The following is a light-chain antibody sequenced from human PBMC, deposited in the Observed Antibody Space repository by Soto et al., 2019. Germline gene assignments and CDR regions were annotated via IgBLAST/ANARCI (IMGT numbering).Light chain of an antibody. V-gene: IGKV2-28*01. CDR1: QSLLHSNGYNY. J-gene: IGKJ2*01. CDR2: VGS. CDR3: RPALQTPRT. Sequence: DIVMTQSPLSLPVTPGEPASISCRSSQSLLHSNGYNYLEWYLQKPGQSPQLLIYVGSNRASGVPCRCSGSGSGTDFPLQIRRVADEDVGVYYCRPALQTPRTFRQGTKLELK.